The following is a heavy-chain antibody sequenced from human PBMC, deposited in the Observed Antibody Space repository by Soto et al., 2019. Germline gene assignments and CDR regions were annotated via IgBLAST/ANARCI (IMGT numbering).Heavy chain of an antibody. V-gene: IGHV3-74*01. CDR1: GFTFNSYG. D-gene: IGHD2-21*01. CDR3: ARDGEGF. CDR2: INTDGSIT. Sequence: GGSRRLSWAASGFTFNSYGMHWVRRVSGRGLVWVSRINTDGSITDYVDSVKGRFTVSRDNAKNTLYLQMNSLRVEDTAVYYCARDGEGFWGQGTLVTVSS. J-gene: IGHJ4*02.